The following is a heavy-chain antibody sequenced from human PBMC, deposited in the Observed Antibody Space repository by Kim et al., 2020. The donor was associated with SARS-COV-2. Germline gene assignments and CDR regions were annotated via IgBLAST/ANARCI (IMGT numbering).Heavy chain of an antibody. CDR2: ISNDGATA. D-gene: IGHD3-10*01. CDR3: ARPSSSHFDF. Sequence: GGSLRLSCAASGFIFRNFGLHWVRQAPGKGLEWVAFISNDGATAIYADSVRGRFTISRDYSENKVYLQMDSPSAGDTAVYYCARPSSSHFDFWGQGTLVSVSS. J-gene: IGHJ4*02. CDR1: GFIFRNFG. V-gene: IGHV3-33*05.